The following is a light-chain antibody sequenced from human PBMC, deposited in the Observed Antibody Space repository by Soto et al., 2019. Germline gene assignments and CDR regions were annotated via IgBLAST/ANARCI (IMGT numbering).Light chain of an antibody. V-gene: IGKV3-20*01. CDR2: GAS. Sequence: EIVLTQSPGTLSLSPGERATLSCRASQSVSSSYLAWYQQKPGQAPRLLIYGASSRATGIPERFSGSGSGTDFTLTLRRLEPEDFSVYYCQPYGSSPGTFGQGTEVEIK. CDR1: QSVSSSY. J-gene: IGKJ1*01. CDR3: QPYGSSPGT.